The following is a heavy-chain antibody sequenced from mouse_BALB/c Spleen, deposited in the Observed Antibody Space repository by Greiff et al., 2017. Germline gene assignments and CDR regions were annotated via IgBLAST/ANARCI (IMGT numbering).Heavy chain of an antibody. V-gene: IGHV7-3*02. D-gene: IGHD3-3*01. CDR3: ARDRRDPYAMDY. J-gene: IGHJ4*01. CDR2: IRNKANGYTT. Sequence: EVKLHESGAGLVQPGGSLRLSCATSGFTFTDYYMSWVRQPPGKALEWLGFIRNKANGYTTEYSASVKGRFTISRATSQNILYLQMNTLRAEDSATYYCARDRRDPYAMDYWGQGTSVTVSS. CDR1: GFTFTDYY.